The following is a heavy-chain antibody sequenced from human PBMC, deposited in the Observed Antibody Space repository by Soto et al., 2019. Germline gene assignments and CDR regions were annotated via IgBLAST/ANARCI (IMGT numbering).Heavy chain of an antibody. J-gene: IGHJ4*02. CDR3: AKQIGTTGGLFEC. Sequence: GESLKISCKASGYSFTSYWIAWVRQMPGRGLEWIGITFPGDSDTTFSPSFQGQVTISVDKSISTAYLEWSSLKVSDTAMYYCAKQIGTTGGLFECWGQGTQVTVSS. V-gene: IGHV5-51*01. D-gene: IGHD1-7*01. CDR1: GYSFTSYW. CDR2: TFPGDSDT.